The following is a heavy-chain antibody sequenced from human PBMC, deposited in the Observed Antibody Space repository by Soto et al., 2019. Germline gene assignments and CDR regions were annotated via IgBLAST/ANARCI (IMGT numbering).Heavy chain of an antibody. V-gene: IGHV3-23*01. Sequence: EVQLLESGGGLVQPGGSLRLSCAASGFTFSSYAMSWVRQAPGKGLEWVSAISGSGGSTYYADSVKGRFTISRDNSKNTLYLQMNSLRAEDTAVYYCAKEGIAAAGPLYYYYGMDVWGQGTTVTVSS. J-gene: IGHJ6*02. CDR3: AKEGIAAAGPLYYYYGMDV. D-gene: IGHD6-13*01. CDR1: GFTFSSYA. CDR2: ISGSGGST.